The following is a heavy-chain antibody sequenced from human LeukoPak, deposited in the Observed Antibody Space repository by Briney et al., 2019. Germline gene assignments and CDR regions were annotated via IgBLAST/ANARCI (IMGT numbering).Heavy chain of an antibody. V-gene: IGHV4-59*08. CDR3: ARQGGIAAAATNFDY. CDR2: IYYSGST. J-gene: IGHJ4*02. D-gene: IGHD6-13*01. Sequence: SETLSLTCTVSGGSISSYCWSWIRQPPGKGLEWIGYIYYSGSTNYNPSLKSRVTISVDTSKNQFSLKLTSVTAADTAVYYCARQGGIAAAATNFDYWGQGTLVTVSS. CDR1: GGSISSYC.